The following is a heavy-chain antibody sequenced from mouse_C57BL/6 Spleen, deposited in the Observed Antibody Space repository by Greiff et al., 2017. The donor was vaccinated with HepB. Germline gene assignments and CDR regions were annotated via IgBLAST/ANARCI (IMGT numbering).Heavy chain of an antibody. CDR1: GYTFTSYW. J-gene: IGHJ3*01. Sequence: VQLQQPGAELVKPGASVKLSCKASGYTFTSYWMHWVKQRPGQGLEWIGMIHPNSGSTNYNEKFKSKATLTVDKSSRTAYMQLSSLTSEDSAVYYCGGGSSSSGFAYWGQGTLVTVSA. V-gene: IGHV1-64*01. CDR2: IHPNSGST. D-gene: IGHD1-1*01. CDR3: GGGSSSSGFAY.